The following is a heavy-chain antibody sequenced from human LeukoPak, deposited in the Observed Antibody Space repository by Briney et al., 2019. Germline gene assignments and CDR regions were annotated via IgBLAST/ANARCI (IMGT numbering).Heavy chain of an antibody. CDR3: ARSECGGDCYSGNDAFDI. Sequence: MPSETLSLTCTVSGGSISSYYWSWIRQPAGKGLEWIGRIYTSGSNNYNPSLKSRVTMSVDTSKNQFSLKLSSVTAADTAVYYCARSECGGDCYSGNDAFDIWGQGTMVTVSS. V-gene: IGHV4-4*07. J-gene: IGHJ3*02. CDR1: GGSISSYY. D-gene: IGHD2-21*02. CDR2: IYTSGSN.